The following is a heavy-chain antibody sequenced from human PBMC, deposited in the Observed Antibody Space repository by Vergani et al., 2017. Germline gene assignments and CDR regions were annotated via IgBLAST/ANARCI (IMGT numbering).Heavy chain of an antibody. D-gene: IGHD3-9*01. CDR1: GFTFSDHY. J-gene: IGHJ6*02. V-gene: IGHV3-11*04. Sequence: QVQLVESGGGLVKPGGSLRLSCAASGFTFSDHYMSWVRQAPGKGLEWISYMSSGDSIYYADSVKGRFTVSRDNTKNTLYLQMNSLRAEDTAVYYCARETDTGSSVSYNYYAMDVWRQGTTVSVSS. CDR3: ARETDTGSSVSYNYYAMDV. CDR2: MSSGDSI.